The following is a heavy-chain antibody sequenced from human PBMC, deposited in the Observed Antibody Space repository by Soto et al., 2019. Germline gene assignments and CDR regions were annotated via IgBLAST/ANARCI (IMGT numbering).Heavy chain of an antibody. CDR3: GRARGSRYGYYGFGS. CDR1: GFTFISNY. V-gene: IGHV3-53*01. D-gene: IGHD5-18*01. CDR2: IYSGGST. J-gene: IGHJ3*02. Sequence: GGSLNLSSPASGFTFISNYMSWVRHAPGKGLEGVSVIYSGGSTYYADSGKGRFTISRDNSKNTLYLQINSLRAEHTAVYYWGRARGSRYGYYGFGSWGRRTRVTISS.